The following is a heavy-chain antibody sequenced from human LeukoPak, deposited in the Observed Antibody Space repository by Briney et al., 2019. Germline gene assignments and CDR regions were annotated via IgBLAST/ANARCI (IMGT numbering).Heavy chain of an antibody. J-gene: IGHJ6*03. V-gene: IGHV1-69*06. CDR3: ASRPYSYSSKDYYFYYMDV. D-gene: IGHD1-26*01. CDR1: GYSFVVYY. Sequence: ASVKVSCKASGYSFVVYYVHWWRQAPGQGLEWMGGIIPIFGTANYAQKFQGRVTITADKSTSTAYMELSSLRSEDTAVYYCASRPYSYSSKDYYFYYMDVWGKGTTVTVSS. CDR2: IIPIFGTA.